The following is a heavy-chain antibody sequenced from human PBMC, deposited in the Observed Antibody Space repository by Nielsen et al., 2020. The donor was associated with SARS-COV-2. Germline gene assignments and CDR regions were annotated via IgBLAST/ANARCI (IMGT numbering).Heavy chain of an antibody. Sequence: ASVKVSCKASGYTFTSYDINWVRQATGQGLEWMGWMNPNSGNTGYAQKLKGRVTMTRDTSISTAYMELRSLRSDDTAVYYCARDGKSSSSTIDYWGQGTLVTVSS. CDR2: MNPNSGNT. V-gene: IGHV1-8*01. D-gene: IGHD6-6*01. J-gene: IGHJ4*02. CDR3: ARDGKSSSSTIDY. CDR1: GYTFTSYD.